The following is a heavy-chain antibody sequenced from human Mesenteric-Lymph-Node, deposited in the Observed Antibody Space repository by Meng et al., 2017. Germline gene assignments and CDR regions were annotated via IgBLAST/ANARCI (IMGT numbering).Heavy chain of an antibody. CDR2: VIPNSGGT. CDR1: GYTFTAYN. Sequence: QVQLVQSGAEVGEPGASVKVSCKPSGYTFTAYNIHWVRQAPGRGLEWMGRVIPNSGGTNYAQKFQGRVTMTRDTSISTAYMELSRLRSDDTAVYYCARDSGWRHYWGQGTLVTVSS. J-gene: IGHJ4*02. V-gene: IGHV1-2*06. D-gene: IGHD6-19*01. CDR3: ARDSGWRHY.